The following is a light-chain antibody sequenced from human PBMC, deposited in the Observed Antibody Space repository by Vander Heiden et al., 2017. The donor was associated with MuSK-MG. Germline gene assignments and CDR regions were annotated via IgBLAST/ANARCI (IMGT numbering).Light chain of an antibody. Sequence: YALTQPPSVSVPPGQTASITWSGDKLGEKYACGYPQTPAHSPVPVVYQDSKRTSGIPARFSGSNSGNTATLTISGAQDMDEADYYCEGWGSSTKMVFGGGTKLTVL. CDR1: KLGEKY. J-gene: IGLJ2*01. V-gene: IGLV3-1*01. CDR2: QDS. CDR3: EGWGSSTKMV.